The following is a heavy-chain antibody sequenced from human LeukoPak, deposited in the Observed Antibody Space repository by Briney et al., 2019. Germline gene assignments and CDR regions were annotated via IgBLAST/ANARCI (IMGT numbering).Heavy chain of an antibody. CDR1: GGSISNYY. D-gene: IGHD5-24*01. J-gene: IGHJ4*02. V-gene: IGHV4-59*01. Sequence: SETLSLTCPITGGSISNYYYWTWIRQPPGKGLEWIGYVYYTGSTNFNPSLTSRVTMSLDPSRNQFSLKLTSLTAADTAVYYCARGAMATTPFFDYWGQGTLVTVSS. CDR3: ARGAMATTPFFDY. CDR2: VYYTGST.